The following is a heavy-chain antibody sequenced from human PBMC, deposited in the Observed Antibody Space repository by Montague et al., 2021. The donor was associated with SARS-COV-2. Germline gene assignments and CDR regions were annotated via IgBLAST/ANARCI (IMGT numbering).Heavy chain of an antibody. Sequence: SQTLSLTCAVYGGSFSGYYWTWIRQSPGKGLEWIAEINHSGTTNYNFTPSLRSRVTISVYTSKSQFSQKLSSVTAADTGVYYCARWDPQTLTLIGLRGKSASDYWGQGTLVTVSS. CDR3: ARWDPQTLTLIGLRGKSASDY. J-gene: IGHJ4*02. CDR1: GGSFSGYY. CDR2: INHSGTT. V-gene: IGHV4-34*01. D-gene: IGHD4-23*01.